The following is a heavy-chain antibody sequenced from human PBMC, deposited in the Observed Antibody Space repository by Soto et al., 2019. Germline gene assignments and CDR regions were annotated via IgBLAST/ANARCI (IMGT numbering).Heavy chain of an antibody. V-gene: IGHV1-2*02. D-gene: IGHD2-2*01. CDR1: GYTFTGYY. CDR3: ARRYCSSTSCSNWFDP. Sequence: GASVKVSCKASGYTFTGYYMHWVRQAPAQGLEWMGWINPTSGGTNYAQKFQGRVTMTRDTSISTAYMELSRLRSDDTAVYYCARRYCSSTSCSNWFDPWGQGTLVTVSS. CDR2: INPTSGGT. J-gene: IGHJ5*02.